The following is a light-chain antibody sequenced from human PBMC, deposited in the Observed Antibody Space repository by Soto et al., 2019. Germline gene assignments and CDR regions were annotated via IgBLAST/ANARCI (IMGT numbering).Light chain of an antibody. J-gene: IGLJ1*01. Sequence: QSALAQPASVSGSPGQSITISCTGTDSDVGAYDSVSWYRQHPHKAPQLIIYKGTQRPSRVSNRISGATSGNAASLTISGLQADDEADYFCCSSAPESTYGFGTGTKLTVL. V-gene: IGLV2-23*01. CDR2: KGT. CDR1: DSDVGAYDS. CDR3: CSSAPESTYG.